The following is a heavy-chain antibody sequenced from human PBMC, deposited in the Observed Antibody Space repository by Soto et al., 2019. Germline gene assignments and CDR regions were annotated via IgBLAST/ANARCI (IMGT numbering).Heavy chain of an antibody. Sequence: GGSLRLSCAASGFTFSSYAMSWVRQAPGKGLEWVSAISGSGGSTYYADSVKGRFTISRDNSKNTLYLQMNSLRAEDTAVYYCAKQDRYYDILTGYNLYYYYGMDVWGQGTTVTVSS. D-gene: IGHD3-9*01. CDR2: ISGSGGST. J-gene: IGHJ6*02. CDR1: GFTFSSYA. CDR3: AKQDRYYDILTGYNLYYYYGMDV. V-gene: IGHV3-23*01.